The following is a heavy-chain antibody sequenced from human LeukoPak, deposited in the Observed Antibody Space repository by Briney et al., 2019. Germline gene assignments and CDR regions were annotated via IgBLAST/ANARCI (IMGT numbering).Heavy chain of an antibody. CDR3: ASGYCSGGSCQSFDY. Sequence: GGSLRLSCAASGFTFSSYAMHWVRQAPGKGLEWVAVILYDGSNKYYADSVRGRFTISRDNSKNTLYLQMNSLRAEDTAVYYCASGYCSGGSCQSFDYWGQGTLVTVSS. D-gene: IGHD2-15*01. CDR1: GFTFSSYA. V-gene: IGHV3-30*04. J-gene: IGHJ4*02. CDR2: ILYDGSNK.